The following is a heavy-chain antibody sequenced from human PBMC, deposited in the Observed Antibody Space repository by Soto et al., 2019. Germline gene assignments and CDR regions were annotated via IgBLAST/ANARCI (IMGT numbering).Heavy chain of an antibody. CDR1: GFNFSSYW. J-gene: IGHJ6*02. CDR3: AREIKTTAIKYYYYGMDV. Sequence: GSLSVSCVASGFNFSSYWINVGRQAPGKGLEWVANIKQDGSEKYYVDSVKGRFTISRDNAKNSLYLQMKSLRAEDTAVYYCAREIKTTAIKYYYYGMDVWGQGTTVPVS. D-gene: IGHD4-4*01. CDR2: IKQDGSEK. V-gene: IGHV3-7*01.